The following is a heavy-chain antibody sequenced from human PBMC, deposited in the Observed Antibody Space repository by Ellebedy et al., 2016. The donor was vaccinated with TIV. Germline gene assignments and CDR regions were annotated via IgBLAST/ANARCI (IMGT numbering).Heavy chain of an antibody. D-gene: IGHD1-1*01. J-gene: IGHJ4*02. Sequence: GESLKISCAASGFTFSDYYMSWIRQAPGKGLEWVSYISSSGDTIFYADSVKGRFPISRDNANNLLYLQMDSLRAEDTAVYFFARAPEYNNRWYYFYYWGQGTLVTVSS. CDR1: GFTFSDYY. V-gene: IGHV3-11*01. CDR3: ARAPEYNNRWYYFYY. CDR2: ISSSGDTI.